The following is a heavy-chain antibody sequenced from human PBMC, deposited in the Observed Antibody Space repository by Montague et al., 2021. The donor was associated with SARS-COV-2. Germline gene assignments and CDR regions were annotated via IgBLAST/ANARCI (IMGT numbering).Heavy chain of an antibody. CDR3: VKDKIGVF. CDR1: GFTFGNFA. J-gene: IGHJ4*02. Sequence: SLRLSCAASGFTFGNFAMTWVRQTPGKGLEWVSSTSDSGDSTWSPDSVKGRFTISRDNSKNILYLQMSSLRVDDTAIYYCVKDKIGVFWGQGALVTVSS. D-gene: IGHD3-16*01. V-gene: IGHV3-23*01. CDR2: TSDSGDST.